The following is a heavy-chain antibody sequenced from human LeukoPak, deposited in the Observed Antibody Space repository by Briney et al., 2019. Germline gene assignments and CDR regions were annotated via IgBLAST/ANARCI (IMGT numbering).Heavy chain of an antibody. D-gene: IGHD6-19*01. Sequence: PSETLSLTCTVSGDSTISSSSYYWGWIRPPPAKGLEWIGIIYYSGSTYYNPSLKSRVAISIDTSKNQFSLKLTSVTAADTALYYCARLAVAGTYPDYWGQGTLVTVSS. J-gene: IGHJ4*02. CDR1: GDSTISSSSYY. CDR2: IYYSGST. CDR3: ARLAVAGTYPDY. V-gene: IGHV4-39*01.